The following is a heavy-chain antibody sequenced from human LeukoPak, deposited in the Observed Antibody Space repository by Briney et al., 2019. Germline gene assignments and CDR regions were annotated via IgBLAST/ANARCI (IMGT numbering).Heavy chain of an antibody. CDR2: IYWDDDK. D-gene: IGHD6-19*01. CDR3: AQRSSKLAGPRLSF. Sequence: SGPPLVKPTQSLTLTCTVSGFSVDTNGLAVGWIRQPPGKALEWLALIYWDDDKRYSPSLKSRLTITKDTSRNQVVLTMTNMDPADTGTYYCAQRSSKLAGPRLSFWVQGTLVTVSS. CDR1: GFSVDTNGLA. J-gene: IGHJ4*02. V-gene: IGHV2-5*02.